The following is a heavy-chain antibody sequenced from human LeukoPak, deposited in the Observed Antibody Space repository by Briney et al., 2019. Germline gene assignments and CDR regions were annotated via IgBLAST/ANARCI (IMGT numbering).Heavy chain of an antibody. D-gene: IGHD3-10*01. Sequence: GGSLRLSCAVSGFIINTYTMTWVRQAPGKALEWVSVMFAGGSPYFADSVKGRFTLSRDNSKNTLYLHMNNLRADDTAVYYCARGVGVRGVVSQPLEYWAQGTLVIVSS. V-gene: IGHV3-53*01. CDR1: GFIINTYT. CDR3: ARGVGVRGVVSQPLEY. J-gene: IGHJ4*02. CDR2: MFAGGSP.